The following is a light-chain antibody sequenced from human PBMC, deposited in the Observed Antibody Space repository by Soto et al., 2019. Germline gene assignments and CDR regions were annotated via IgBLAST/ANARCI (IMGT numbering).Light chain of an antibody. V-gene: IGLV1-40*01. CDR2: GNS. CDR1: SXNIGAGYD. J-gene: IGLJ1*01. CDR3: QSYESSLSGYV. Sequence: QSVLTQPPSVSGAPGQRVTISCTGSSXNIGAGYDVHWYQHLPGTAPKLLIYGNSNRPSGVPDRFSGSKSDTSASLAITGLQAEDEADYYCQSYESSLSGYVFGTGTKVTVL.